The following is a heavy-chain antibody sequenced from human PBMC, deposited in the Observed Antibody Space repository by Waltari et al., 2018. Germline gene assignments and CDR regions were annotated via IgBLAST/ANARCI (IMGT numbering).Heavy chain of an antibody. D-gene: IGHD4-17*01. V-gene: IGHV4-38-2*01. CDR2: IYHSGST. CDR1: GYSISSRYY. Sequence: QVQLQESGTGLVKPSETLSLTCAVSGYSISSRYYWGWIRQPPGKGLQWIGSIYHSGSTYYNPSLKSRVTISVDTSKNQFSLKLSSVTAADTAVYYCARVRDYVILFDYWGQGTLVTVSS. CDR3: ARVRDYVILFDY. J-gene: IGHJ4*02.